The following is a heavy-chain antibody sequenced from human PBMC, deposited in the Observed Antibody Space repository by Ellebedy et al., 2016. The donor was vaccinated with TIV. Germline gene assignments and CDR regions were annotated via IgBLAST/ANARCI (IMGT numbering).Heavy chain of an antibody. CDR3: ATDGSYGDYRSPTHALTF. Sequence: GGSLRLSCAASRFSFSSYWMTWVRQAPGKGLEWVANINQDGSDKYYEDSVKGRFTIARDNAKNSLFLQMSSLRVEDTAVYYCATDGSYGDYRSPTHALTFWGQGTMVTVSS. V-gene: IGHV3-7*01. CDR1: RFSFSSYW. J-gene: IGHJ3*01. CDR2: INQDGSDK. D-gene: IGHD4-17*01.